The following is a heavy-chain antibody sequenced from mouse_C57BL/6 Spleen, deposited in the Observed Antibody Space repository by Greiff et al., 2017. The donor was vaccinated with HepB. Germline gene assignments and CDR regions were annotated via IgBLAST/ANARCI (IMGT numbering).Heavy chain of an antibody. D-gene: IGHD1-1*01. CDR1: GYTFTSYG. Sequence: QVQLKQSGAELARPGASVKLSCKASGYTFTSYGISWVKQRTGQGLEWIGEIYPRSGNTYYNEKFKGKATLTADKSSSTAYMELRSLTSEDSAVYFCARGGSSPPFDYWGQGTTLTVSS. CDR3: ARGGSSPPFDY. CDR2: IYPRSGNT. V-gene: IGHV1-81*01. J-gene: IGHJ2*01.